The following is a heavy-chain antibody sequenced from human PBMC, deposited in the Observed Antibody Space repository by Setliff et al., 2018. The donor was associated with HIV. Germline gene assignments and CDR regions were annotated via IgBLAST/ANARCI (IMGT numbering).Heavy chain of an antibody. D-gene: IGHD6-6*01. CDR1: RFPFSTYW. CDR2: IEADGSER. V-gene: IGHV3-7*03. CDR3: ARGHYSHSSG. J-gene: IGHJ4*02. Sequence: GGSLRLSCAASRFPFSTYWMNWVRQAPGKGLEWVANIEADGSERYYADSVKGRFTISRDNAKNSLFLQMNSLRAEDTAVYYCARGHYSHSSGWGQGTLVTVSS.